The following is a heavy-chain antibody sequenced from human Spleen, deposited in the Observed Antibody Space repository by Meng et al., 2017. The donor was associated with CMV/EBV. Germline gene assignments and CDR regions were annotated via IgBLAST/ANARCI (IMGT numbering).Heavy chain of an antibody. CDR2: MFYSGST. CDR3: ARARGSSTHHDY. Sequence: SETLSLTCTVSGGSIRSDSYYWGWIRQAPGKGLEWIGSMFYSGSTNYNPSLKGRFTISRDNAKNTLYLQMDSLRLEDTAVYYCARARGSSTHHDYWGQGTLVTVSS. V-gene: IGHV4-39*02. CDR1: GGSIRSDSYY. J-gene: IGHJ4*02. D-gene: IGHD2-2*01.